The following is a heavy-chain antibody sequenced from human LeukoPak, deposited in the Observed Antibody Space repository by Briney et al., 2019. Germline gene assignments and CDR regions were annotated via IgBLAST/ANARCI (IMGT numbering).Heavy chain of an antibody. J-gene: IGHJ4*02. Sequence: NAGGSLRLSCAASGFTFSSYSMNWVRQAPGKGLEWVSSISSSSSYIYYADSVKGRFTISRDNAKNSLYLQMNSLRAEDTAVYYCARDGYCSSTSCYSGFDYWGQGTLVTVSS. CDR3: ARDGYCSSTSCYSGFDY. CDR2: ISSSSSYI. CDR1: GFTFSSYS. D-gene: IGHD2-2*03. V-gene: IGHV3-21*01.